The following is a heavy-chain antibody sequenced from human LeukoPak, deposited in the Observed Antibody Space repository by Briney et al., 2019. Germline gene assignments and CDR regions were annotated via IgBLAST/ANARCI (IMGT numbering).Heavy chain of an antibody. CDR1: GGSISSYY. D-gene: IGHD5-24*01. Sequence: SETLSLTCTVSGGSISSYYWNWIRQPPGKGLEWIGYIYYSGTTNYNPSLKSRVSMSVDTSKNQFSLKLSSVTAADTAVYYCARSSGHRWLLDYWGQGTLVTVSS. V-gene: IGHV4-59*01. CDR2: IYYSGTT. CDR3: ARSSGHRWLLDY. J-gene: IGHJ4*02.